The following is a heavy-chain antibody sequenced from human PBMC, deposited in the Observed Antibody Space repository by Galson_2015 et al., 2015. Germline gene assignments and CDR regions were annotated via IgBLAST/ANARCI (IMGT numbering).Heavy chain of an antibody. D-gene: IGHD6-13*01. CDR2: IYYSGST. J-gene: IGHJ4*02. CDR3: ARVGRNDKSYSSSGLRPFDY. Sequence: TLSLTCTVSGGSISSGGYYWSWIRQHPGQGLEWIGYIYYSGSTYYNPSLKSRVTISVDTSKNQFSLKLSSVTAADTAVYYCARVGRNDKSYSSSGLRPFDYWGQGTLVTVSS. V-gene: IGHV4-31*03. CDR1: GGSISSGGYY.